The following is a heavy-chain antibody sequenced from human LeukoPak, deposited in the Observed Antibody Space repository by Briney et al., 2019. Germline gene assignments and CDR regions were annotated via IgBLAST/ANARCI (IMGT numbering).Heavy chain of an antibody. V-gene: IGHV1-69*13. CDR2: IIPIFGTA. Sequence: ASVKVSCKASGGTFSSYAISWVRQAPGQWLELMGGIIPIFGTANYAQKFQGRVTITADESTSTAYMELSSLRSEDTAVYYCARTDGYCSGGSCYWDLDYWGQGTLVTVSS. J-gene: IGHJ4*02. CDR3: ARTDGYCSGGSCYWDLDY. D-gene: IGHD2-15*01. CDR1: GGTFSSYA.